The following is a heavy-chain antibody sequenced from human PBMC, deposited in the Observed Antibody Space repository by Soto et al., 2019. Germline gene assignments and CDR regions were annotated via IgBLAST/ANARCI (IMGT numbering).Heavy chain of an antibody. CDR1: GGSFSGYY. V-gene: IGHV4-34*01. Sequence: LSLTCAVYGGSFSGYYWNWIRQPPGKGLEWIGEINHSGSTNYNPSLKSRVTISVDTSKNQFSLKLSSVTAADTDVYYCARARIVVVPAARYNWFDPWGQGALVTVSS. CDR2: INHSGST. CDR3: ARARIVVVPAARYNWFDP. J-gene: IGHJ5*02. D-gene: IGHD2-2*01.